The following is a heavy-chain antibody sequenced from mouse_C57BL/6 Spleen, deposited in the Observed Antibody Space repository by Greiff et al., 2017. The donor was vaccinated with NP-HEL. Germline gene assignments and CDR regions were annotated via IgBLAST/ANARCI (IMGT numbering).Heavy chain of an antibody. V-gene: IGHV1-26*01. Sequence: EVQLQQSGPELVKPGASVKISCKASGYTFTDYYMNWVKQSHGKSLEWIGDINPNNGGTSYNQKFKGKATLTVDKSSSTAYMELRSLTSEDSAVYYCAREGTYDDGDPLAMDYWGQGTSVTVSS. CDR3: AREGTYDDGDPLAMDY. J-gene: IGHJ4*01. D-gene: IGHD2-13*01. CDR1: GYTFTDYY. CDR2: INPNNGGT.